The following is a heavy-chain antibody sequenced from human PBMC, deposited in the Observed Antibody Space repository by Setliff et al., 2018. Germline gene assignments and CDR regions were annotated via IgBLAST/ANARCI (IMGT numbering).Heavy chain of an antibody. D-gene: IGHD6-19*01. V-gene: IGHV4-59*11. CDR1: GGSISSHY. CDR3: ARWANVVQWPLYWYFDL. Sequence: SETLSLTCTVSGGSISSHYWSWIRQPPGKGLEWIGSIYYSGSTNYNPSLKSRVTISVDTSKNQFSLKLSSVTAADTAVYYCARWANVVQWPLYWYFDLWGRGTLVTV. CDR2: IYYSGST. J-gene: IGHJ2*01.